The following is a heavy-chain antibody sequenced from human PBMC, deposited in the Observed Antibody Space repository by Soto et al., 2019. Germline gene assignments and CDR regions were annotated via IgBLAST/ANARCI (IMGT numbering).Heavy chain of an antibody. CDR1: GFTFTSSA. CDR2: INPNSGGT. D-gene: IGHD4-4*01. CDR3: AREAGSALTNYYYYGMDV. Sequence: ASVKVSCKASGFTFTSSAVHWVRQAPGQGLEWMGWINPNSGGTNYAQKFQGWVTMTRDTSISTAYMELSRLRSDDTAVYYCAREAGSALTNYYYYGMDVWGQGTTVTVSS. J-gene: IGHJ6*02. V-gene: IGHV1-2*04.